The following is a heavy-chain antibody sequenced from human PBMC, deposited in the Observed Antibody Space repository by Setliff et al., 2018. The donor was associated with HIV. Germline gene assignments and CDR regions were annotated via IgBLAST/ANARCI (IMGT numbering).Heavy chain of an antibody. CDR1: GYSFTSYW. CDR3: ARMGEYSSSGGAFDI. Sequence: PGESLKISCKGSGYSFTSYWISWVRQMPGKGLEWMGRIDPSDSYTNYSPSFQGHVTISADKSISTAYLQWSSLKASDTAMYYCARMGEYSSSGGAFDIWGRGTMVTVSS. J-gene: IGHJ3*02. CDR2: IDPSDSYT. V-gene: IGHV5-10-1*01. D-gene: IGHD6-6*01.